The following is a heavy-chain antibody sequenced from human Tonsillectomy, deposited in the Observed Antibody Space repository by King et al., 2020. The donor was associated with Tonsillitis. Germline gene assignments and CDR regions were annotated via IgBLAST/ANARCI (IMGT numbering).Heavy chain of an antibody. Sequence: EVQLVESGGGLVQPGGSLRLSCAASGFTFSSYWMSWVRQAPGKGLEWVANIKQDGSEKYYVDSVKGRFTISRDNAKNSLYLQMNSLRAEDTAVYYCASIAYCGGDCYYDAFDIWGQGTMVTVSS. D-gene: IGHD2-21*02. J-gene: IGHJ3*02. V-gene: IGHV3-7*01. CDR2: IKQDGSEK. CDR3: ASIAYCGGDCYYDAFDI. CDR1: GFTFSSYW.